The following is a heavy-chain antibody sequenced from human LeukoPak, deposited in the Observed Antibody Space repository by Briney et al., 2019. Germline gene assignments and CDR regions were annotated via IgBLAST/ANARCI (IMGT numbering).Heavy chain of an antibody. V-gene: IGHV4-34*01. D-gene: IGHD7-27*01. Sequence: SETLSLTCAVYGGCFSTYYWSWIRQPPGKGLEWIGEINDSEITNYNPSLKSRVTISVDTSKNQFSLKLTSVTAADTAVYYCARVVNWGSPDAFDVWGQGTMITVSS. CDR1: GGCFSTYY. J-gene: IGHJ3*01. CDR3: ARVVNWGSPDAFDV. CDR2: INDSEIT.